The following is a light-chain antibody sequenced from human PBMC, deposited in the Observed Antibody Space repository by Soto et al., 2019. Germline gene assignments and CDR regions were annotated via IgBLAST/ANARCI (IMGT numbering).Light chain of an antibody. CDR2: GAS. V-gene: IGKV3-15*01. CDR3: KQYKEWPPFT. Sequence: EIVMTHSPATLSVSPGERATLSCRASQSFSSNLAWYQHKPGQAPRLLILGASTRATGIPARFSGSGSGTEFTLSISSLQSEDFAVYYCKQYKEWPPFTFGQGTRLQIK. CDR1: QSFSSN. J-gene: IGKJ5*01.